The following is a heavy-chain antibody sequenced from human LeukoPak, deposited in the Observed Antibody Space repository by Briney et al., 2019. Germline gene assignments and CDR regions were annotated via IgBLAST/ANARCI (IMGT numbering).Heavy chain of an antibody. D-gene: IGHD1-26*01. CDR1: GYTFTNYG. V-gene: IGHV1-18*01. J-gene: IGHJ4*02. Sequence: ASVKVSCKASGYTFTNYGITWVRQAPGQGLEWMGWINAYTGYTGQTNYLQKLRGRVTMTIDTSTSTAYMELRSLTSDDTAVYYCARRGGSYSHSDFWGQGTLVTVSS. CDR3: ARRGGSYSHSDF. CDR2: INAYTGYTGQT.